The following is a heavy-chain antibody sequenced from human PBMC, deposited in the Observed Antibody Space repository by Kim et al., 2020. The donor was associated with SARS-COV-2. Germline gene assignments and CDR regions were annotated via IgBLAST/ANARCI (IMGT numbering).Heavy chain of an antibody. J-gene: IGHJ5*02. V-gene: IGHV4-31*03. CDR2: IYYSGST. Sequence: SETLSLTCTVSGGSISSGGYYWSWIRQHPGKGLEWIGYIYYSGSTYYNPSLKSRVTISVDTSKNQFSLKLSSVTAADTAVYYCARETLWFGGSGWFDPWGQGTLVTVSS. CDR3: ARETLWFGGSGWFDP. D-gene: IGHD3-10*01. CDR1: GGSISSGGYY.